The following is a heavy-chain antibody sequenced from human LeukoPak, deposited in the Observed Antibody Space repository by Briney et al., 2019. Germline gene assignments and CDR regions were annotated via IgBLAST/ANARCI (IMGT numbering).Heavy chain of an antibody. J-gene: IGHJ5*02. Sequence: KTSVTLSLTCTVSGGSISSSGYYWGWIRQPPGKGLEWIASIYYSGSTYYNPSLKSRVTISVDTSKNQLSLKLSSLTAADTAVYYCARHEYSGSYYGLSWFDPWGQGTLVTVSS. CDR1: GGSISSSGYY. CDR3: ARHEYSGSYYGLSWFDP. CDR2: IYYSGST. V-gene: IGHV4-39*01. D-gene: IGHD1-26*01.